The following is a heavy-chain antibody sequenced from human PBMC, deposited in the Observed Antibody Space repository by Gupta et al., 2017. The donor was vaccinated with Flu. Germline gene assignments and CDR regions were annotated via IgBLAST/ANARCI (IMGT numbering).Heavy chain of an antibody. Sequence: EVQLVESGGGLVQPGGSLRLSCSASGFPFSNYWLSWVRQAPGKGLEWVANINPDGSDKYYVESVRGRFTISRDNAKNSVYLHMAYLGVDDTAVYYCAGDPTPGRDVLGQGTSVTVSS. CDR2: INPDGSDK. CDR3: AGDPTPGRDV. D-gene: IGHD7-27*01. V-gene: IGHV3-7*01. J-gene: IGHJ6*02. CDR1: GFPFSNYW.